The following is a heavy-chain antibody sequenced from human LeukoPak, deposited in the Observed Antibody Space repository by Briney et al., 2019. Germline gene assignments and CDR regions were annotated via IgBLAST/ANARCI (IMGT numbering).Heavy chain of an antibody. V-gene: IGHV1-2*02. CDR2: INPNSGGT. CDR3: ARENRESNFDYYMDV. D-gene: IGHD4-11*01. CDR1: GYTFTGYY. Sequence: EASVKASCKASGYTFTGYYMHWVRQAPGQGLEWMGWINPNSGGTNYTQKFQGRVTMTRDTSISTAYMEPSRLRSDDTAVYYCARENRESNFDYYMDVWGKGTTVTVSS. J-gene: IGHJ6*03.